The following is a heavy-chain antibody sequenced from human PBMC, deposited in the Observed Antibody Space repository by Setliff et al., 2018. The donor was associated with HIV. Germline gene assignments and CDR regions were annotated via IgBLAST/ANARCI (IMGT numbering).Heavy chain of an antibody. CDR3: AREERYYDGKGALDY. CDR2: IDPRSGST. D-gene: IGHD3-22*01. CDR1: GYTFTNFY. J-gene: IGHJ4*02. V-gene: IGHV1-46*01. Sequence: ASVKVSCKASGYTFTNFYMHWVRQAPGQGLEWMGIIDPRSGSTNYTEKFQARVMMTRDTSTTTVYMELSSLISDDTAVYYCAREERYYDGKGALDYWGQGMLVTVSS.